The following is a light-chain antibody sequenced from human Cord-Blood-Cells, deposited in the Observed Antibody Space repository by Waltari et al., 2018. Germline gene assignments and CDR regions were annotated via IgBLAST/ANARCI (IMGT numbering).Light chain of an antibody. Sequence: DIVMTQSPDPLAVSLGERATINCKSSQSVLYSSNNKNYLAWYQQKPGQPPKLLIYWASTRESGVPDRCSGSGSGTDFTLTISSLQAEDVAVYYCQQYYSTPLTFGGGTKVEIK. J-gene: IGKJ4*01. CDR3: QQYYSTPLT. CDR1: QSVLYSSNNKNY. CDR2: WAS. V-gene: IGKV4-1*01.